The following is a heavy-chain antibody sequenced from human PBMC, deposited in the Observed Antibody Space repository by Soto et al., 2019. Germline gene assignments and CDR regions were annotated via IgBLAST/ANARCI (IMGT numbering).Heavy chain of an antibody. CDR3: ARVRAYYDSSGPGDY. CDR2: INPNSGGT. J-gene: IGHJ4*02. V-gene: IGHV1-2*02. D-gene: IGHD3-22*01. CDR1: GYTFTGYY. Sequence: QVQLVQSGAEVKKPGASVKVSCKAPGYTFTGYYMHWVRQAPGQGLEWMGWINPNSGGTNYAQKFQGRVTMTRDTSISTAYMELSRLRSEATAVYYCARVRAYYDSSGPGDYWGQGTLVTVSS.